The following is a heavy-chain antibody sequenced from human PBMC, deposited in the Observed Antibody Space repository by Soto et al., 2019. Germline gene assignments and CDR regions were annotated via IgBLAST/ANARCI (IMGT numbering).Heavy chain of an antibody. V-gene: IGHV3-23*01. D-gene: IGHD2-21*01. CDR1: GFTFSTYT. Sequence: EVQLLESGGDLVQPGGSLRLSCAASGFTFSTYTMNWVRQAPGKGLEWVSGIYGSGGSTFYADSVKGRFTISRDNSGNTRYPQMNGLSVADTAVNCCEEDARPDCYWDFYYWGQGTLVTVSS. CDR2: IYGSGGST. J-gene: IGHJ4*02. CDR3: EEDARPDCYWDFYY.